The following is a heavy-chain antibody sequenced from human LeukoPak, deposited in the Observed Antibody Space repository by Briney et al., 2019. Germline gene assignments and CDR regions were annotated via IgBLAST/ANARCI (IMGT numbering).Heavy chain of an antibody. D-gene: IGHD6-6*01. Sequence: GGSLRLSCAASGFTFSTSAMHWVRQAPGKGLEWVAVISYDGSNKYYAESVKGRFTISRDNSKNTLYVQMNSLRAEDTAVYYCASNPRRAYWFDPWGQGTLVTVSS. CDR1: GFTFSTSA. V-gene: IGHV3-30-3*01. CDR2: ISYDGSNK. CDR3: ASNPRRAYWFDP. J-gene: IGHJ5*02.